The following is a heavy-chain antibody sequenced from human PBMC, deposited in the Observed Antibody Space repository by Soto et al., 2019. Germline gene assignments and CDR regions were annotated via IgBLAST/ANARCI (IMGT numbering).Heavy chain of an antibody. CDR1: GFTFSSYA. D-gene: IGHD6-13*01. J-gene: IGHJ3*02. CDR2: ISYDGSNK. Sequence: ESGGGVVQPGRSLRLSCAASGFTFSSYAMHWVRQAPGKGLEWVAVISYDGSNKYYADSVKGRFTISRDNSKNTLYLQMNSLRAEDTAVYYCARAGKRFSSSWYRDGAFDIWGQGTMVTVSS. V-gene: IGHV3-30-3*01. CDR3: ARAGKRFSSSWYRDGAFDI.